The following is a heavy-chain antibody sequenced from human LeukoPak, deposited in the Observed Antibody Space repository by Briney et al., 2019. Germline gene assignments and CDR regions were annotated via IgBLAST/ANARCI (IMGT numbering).Heavy chain of an antibody. Sequence: GGSLRLSCAASGFTFSDYYMTWIRQAPGKGLEWVSYISVSDIIISYADSVTGRFTISRDNAKNSLYLQMNSLRAEDTAVYYCTRDLGGATWGEWNYWGQGTLVTVSS. CDR2: ISVSDIII. CDR3: TRDLGGATWGEWNY. J-gene: IGHJ4*02. CDR1: GFTFSDYY. V-gene: IGHV3-11*04. D-gene: IGHD1-26*01.